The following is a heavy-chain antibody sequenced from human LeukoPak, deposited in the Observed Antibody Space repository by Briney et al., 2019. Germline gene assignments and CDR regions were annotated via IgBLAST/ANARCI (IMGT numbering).Heavy chain of an antibody. CDR1: GVSFSSGSYY. CDR3: ARGYGIGGSGMDV. Sequence: PSQTLSLTCTVSGVSFSSGSYYWSWIRQHPGKGLEWIGYIYYSGGTFYNPSLMSRLTISVDTSENQFSLKLRFVTAADTAVYYCARGYGIGGSGMDVWGQGTTVTVSS. D-gene: IGHD4-17*01. J-gene: IGHJ6*02. CDR2: IYYSGGT. V-gene: IGHV4-31*03.